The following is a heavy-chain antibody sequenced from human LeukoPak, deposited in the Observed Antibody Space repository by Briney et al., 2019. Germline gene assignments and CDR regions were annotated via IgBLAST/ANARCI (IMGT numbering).Heavy chain of an antibody. CDR3: TRSTNLEAFDI. CDR1: GGSVSSGSYY. CDR2: IYYSGST. D-gene: IGHD2-8*01. Sequence: SETLSLTCTVSGGSVSSGSYYWSWIRQPPGKGLEWIGYIYYSGSTNYNPSLKNRVTISVDTSKNQFSLKLSSVTAADTAVYYCTRSTNLEAFDIWGQGTMVTVSS. V-gene: IGHV4-61*01. J-gene: IGHJ3*02.